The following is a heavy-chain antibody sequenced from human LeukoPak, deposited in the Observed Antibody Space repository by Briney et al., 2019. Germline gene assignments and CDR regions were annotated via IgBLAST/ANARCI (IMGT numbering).Heavy chain of an antibody. CDR3: ARAELLSLDY. Sequence: GGSLRLSCAASGFTFSDYYMSWIRQAPGKGLEWVAVISYDGSNKYYADSVRGRFTISRDNSKNTLYLQMNSLRAEDTAVYYCARAELLSLDYWGQGTLVTVSS. D-gene: IGHD2-21*02. V-gene: IGHV3-30*03. CDR2: ISYDGSNK. J-gene: IGHJ4*02. CDR1: GFTFSDYY.